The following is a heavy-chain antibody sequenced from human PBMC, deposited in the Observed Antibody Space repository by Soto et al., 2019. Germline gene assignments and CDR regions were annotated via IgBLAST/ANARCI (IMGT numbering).Heavy chain of an antibody. CDR3: ARETPFNYYDSSGYYFDY. Sequence: SETLSLTCTVSGGSVSSGSYYWSWIRQPPGKGLEWIGYIYYSGSTNYNPSLKSRVTISVDTSKNQFSLKLSSVTAADTAVYYCARETPFNYYDSSGYYFDYWGQGTLVTVSS. J-gene: IGHJ4*02. D-gene: IGHD3-22*01. V-gene: IGHV4-61*01. CDR1: GGSVSSGSYY. CDR2: IYYSGST.